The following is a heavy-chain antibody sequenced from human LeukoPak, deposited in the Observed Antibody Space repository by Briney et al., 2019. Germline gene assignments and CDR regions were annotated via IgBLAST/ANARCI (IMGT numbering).Heavy chain of an antibody. D-gene: IGHD3-9*01. CDR3: AKDYDILTGFDY. V-gene: IGHV3-23*01. J-gene: IGHJ4*02. CDR2: ISGSGDST. Sequence: PGGSLRLSCAASKFTFSNYAMNWVRQAPGKGLEWVSTISGSGDSTYYADSVKGRFTISRDNSKNTLYPQMNSLRAEDTAVYYCAKDYDILTGFDYWGQGTLVTVSS. CDR1: KFTFSNYA.